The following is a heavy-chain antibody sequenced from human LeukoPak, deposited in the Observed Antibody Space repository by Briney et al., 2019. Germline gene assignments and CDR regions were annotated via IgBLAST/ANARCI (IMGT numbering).Heavy chain of an antibody. J-gene: IGHJ4*02. CDR3: ARRDSSGWGIDY. D-gene: IGHD6-19*01. Sequence: GGSLRLSCAASKFSFSSYEMNWVRRAPGKGLEWVSYISSSGSTIYYADSVKGRFTVSRDNAKNSLYLQMNSLRAEDTAVYYCARRDSSGWGIDYWGQGTLVTVSS. CDR2: ISSSGSTI. V-gene: IGHV3-48*03. CDR1: KFSFSSYE.